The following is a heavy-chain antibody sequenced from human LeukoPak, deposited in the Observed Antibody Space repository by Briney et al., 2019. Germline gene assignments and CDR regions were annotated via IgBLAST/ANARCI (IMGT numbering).Heavy chain of an antibody. V-gene: IGHV1-18*01. Sequence: ASVKVSCKASGYTFTSYGISWVRQAPGQGLEWMGWISTYNGNTNYAQKLQGRVTMTTDTSTSTAYMELRSLRSDDTAVYYCARDTCSGGSCYLGNYWGQGTLVTASS. CDR1: GYTFTSYG. CDR2: ISTYNGNT. J-gene: IGHJ4*02. CDR3: ARDTCSGGSCYLGNY. D-gene: IGHD2-15*01.